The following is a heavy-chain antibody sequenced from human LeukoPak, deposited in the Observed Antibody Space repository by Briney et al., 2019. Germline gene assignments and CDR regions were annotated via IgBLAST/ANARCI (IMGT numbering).Heavy chain of an antibody. CDR3: AVDDIAVAGTRKKLLD. CDR2: VIPIFGTA. J-gene: IGHJ4*02. Sequence: ASVKVSCKASGGTFSSYAISWVRQAPGQGLEWMGGVIPIFGTANYAQKFQGRVTITTDESTSTAYMELSSLRSEDTAVYYCAVDDIAVAGTRKKLLDRGQGTLVTVSS. D-gene: IGHD6-19*01. V-gene: IGHV1-69*05. CDR1: GGTFSSYA.